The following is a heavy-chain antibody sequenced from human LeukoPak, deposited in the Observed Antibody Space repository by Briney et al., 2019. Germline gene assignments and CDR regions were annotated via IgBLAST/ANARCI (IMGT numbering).Heavy chain of an antibody. CDR1: GYTFTSYG. CDR3: ARDQYGSYYVNYYYYGMDV. J-gene: IGHJ6*02. Sequence: ASVKVSCKASGYTFTSYGISRVRQAPGQGLEWMGWTSAYNGNTNYAQKLQGRVTMTTDTSTSTAYMELRSLRSDDTAVYYCARDQYGSYYVNYYYYGMDVWGQGTTVTVSS. CDR2: TSAYNGNT. V-gene: IGHV1-18*01. D-gene: IGHD1-26*01.